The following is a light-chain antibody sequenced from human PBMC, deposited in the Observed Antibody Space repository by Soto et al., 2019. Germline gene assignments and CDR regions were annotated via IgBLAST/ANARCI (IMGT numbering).Light chain of an antibody. J-gene: IGLJ3*02. CDR2: EVS. CDR3: CSYAGTTTWV. Sequence: QSVLSQPASVSGSPGQSITISCAATSSDIGGYNYVSWYQQHPGKAPKLTIYEVSNRPSGVSNRFSASKSGNTASLTISGVQAEDEADYYCCSYAGTTTWVFGGGTKLTVL. V-gene: IGLV2-23*02. CDR1: SSDIGGYNY.